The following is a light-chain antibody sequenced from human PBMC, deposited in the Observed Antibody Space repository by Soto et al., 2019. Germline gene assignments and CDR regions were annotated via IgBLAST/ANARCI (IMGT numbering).Light chain of an antibody. Sequence: SYELTQPPSVSVAPEKTARITCGGNNIGSKRVHWYRQKPGQAAVLAIYYDSDRPSRTPEQFSGADSGNTATLTISRVEAGDEADYYCQVWDITTDHYVFGTGTKVTVL. CDR1: NIGSKR. J-gene: IGLJ1*01. CDR3: QVWDITTDHYV. V-gene: IGLV3-21*04. CDR2: YDS.